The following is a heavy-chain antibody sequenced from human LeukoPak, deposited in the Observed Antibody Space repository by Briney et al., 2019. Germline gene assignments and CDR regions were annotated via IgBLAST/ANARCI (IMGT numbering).Heavy chain of an antibody. CDR3: ARGISSSSYAFDI. D-gene: IGHD6-6*01. CDR1: GGSISSYY. Sequence: SETLSLTSTVSGGSISSYYWSCIRQPAGKGLEWIGRIYTSGSTNYNPSLKSQVTRSVDTSKNQFSLKLSSVTAADTAVYYCARGISSSSYAFDIWGQGTMVTVSS. CDR2: IYTSGST. V-gene: IGHV4-4*07. J-gene: IGHJ3*02.